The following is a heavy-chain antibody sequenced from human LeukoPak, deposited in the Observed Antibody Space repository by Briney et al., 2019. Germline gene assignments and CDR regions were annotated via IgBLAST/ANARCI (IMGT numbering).Heavy chain of an antibody. D-gene: IGHD3-22*01. CDR1: GFTFSSYG. CDR3: ARDGLVSFYEGSDFFSF. CDR2: ISSGSSYI. J-gene: IGHJ4*02. Sequence: GGSLRLSCAASGFTFSSYGMNWVRQAPGKGLEWVSFISSGSSYIDFADSVKGRFTISRDNAKNSLFLQMDSLRAEDTAVYFCARDGLVSFYEGSDFFSFWGQGALVTVSS. V-gene: IGHV3-21*01.